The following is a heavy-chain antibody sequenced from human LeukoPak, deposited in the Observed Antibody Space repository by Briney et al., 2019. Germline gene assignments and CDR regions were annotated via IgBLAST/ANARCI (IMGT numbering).Heavy chain of an antibody. CDR3: ARAAAAAGTPEY. CDR2: INPSGGST. Sequence: GASVTVSCKASGYTFTSYYMHWVRQAPGQGLEWMGIINPSGGSTSYAQKFQGRVTMTRDMSTSTVYMELSSLRSEDTAVYYCARAAAAAGTPEYWGQGTLVTVSS. D-gene: IGHD6-13*01. J-gene: IGHJ4*02. V-gene: IGHV1-46*01. CDR1: GYTFTSYY.